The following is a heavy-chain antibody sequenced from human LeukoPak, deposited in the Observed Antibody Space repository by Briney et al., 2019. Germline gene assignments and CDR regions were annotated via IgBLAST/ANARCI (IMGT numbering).Heavy chain of an antibody. Sequence: SETLSLTCTVSGGSISSYYWSWIRQPPGKGLEWIGYIYYSGSTNYNPSLKSRVTISVDTSKNQFSLKLSSVTAADTAVYYCAKDVEPTAPYYFDYWGQGTLVTGSS. CDR1: GGSISSYY. D-gene: IGHD1-26*01. J-gene: IGHJ4*02. V-gene: IGHV4-59*12. CDR2: IYYSGST. CDR3: AKDVEPTAPYYFDY.